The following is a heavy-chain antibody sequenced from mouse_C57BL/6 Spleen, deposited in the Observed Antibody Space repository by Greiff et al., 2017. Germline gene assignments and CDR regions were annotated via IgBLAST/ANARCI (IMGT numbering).Heavy chain of an antibody. Sequence: EVQLQQSGPELVKPGASVKMSCKASGYTFTDYNMHWVKQSHGKSLEWIGYINPNNGGTSYNQKFKGKATLTVNKSSSTAYMELRSLTSEDSAVYYCAREGSFYYGSSRGWYFDVWGTGTTVTVSS. CDR1: GYTFTDYN. CDR3: AREGSFYYGSSRGWYFDV. CDR2: INPNNGGT. J-gene: IGHJ1*03. V-gene: IGHV1-22*01. D-gene: IGHD1-1*01.